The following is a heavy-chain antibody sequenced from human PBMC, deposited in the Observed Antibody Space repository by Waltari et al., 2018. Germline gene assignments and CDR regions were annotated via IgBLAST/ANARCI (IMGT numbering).Heavy chain of an antibody. CDR2: ISYDGSNK. CDR3: AKATSYSSSWYYYYYYGMDV. Sequence: QVQLVESGGGVVQPGRSLRLSCAASGFTFRSYCLHWVRQAPGKGLAWVAIISYDGSNKYYADSVKGRFTISRDNSKNTLYLQMNSLRAEDTAVYYCAKATSYSSSWYYYYYYGMDVWGQGTTVTVSS. CDR1: GFTFRSYC. D-gene: IGHD6-13*01. J-gene: IGHJ6*02. V-gene: IGHV3-30*18.